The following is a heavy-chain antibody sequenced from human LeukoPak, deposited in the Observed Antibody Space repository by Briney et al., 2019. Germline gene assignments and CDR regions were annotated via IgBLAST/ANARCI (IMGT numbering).Heavy chain of an antibody. J-gene: IGHJ4*02. V-gene: IGHV1-3*01. D-gene: IGHD3-22*01. Sequence: GASVKVSCTASGYTFTSYAMHWVRQAPGQRLEWMGWINAGNGNTKYSQKFQGRVTITRDTSASTAYMELRSLISEDTAVYYCARALGIVYSRPFDYWGQGTHVTVSS. CDR1: GYTFTSYA. CDR2: INAGNGNT. CDR3: ARALGIVYSRPFDY.